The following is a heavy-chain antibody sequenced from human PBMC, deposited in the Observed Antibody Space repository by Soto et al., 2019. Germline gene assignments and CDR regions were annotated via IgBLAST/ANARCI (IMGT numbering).Heavy chain of an antibody. D-gene: IGHD1-26*01. Sequence: GGSLRLSCAASGFTFGSYFMAWVRQGQGTGLMMVSQITVDGTTTNYADSVRGRFTVSRDNARNTLFLQMNGLRDDDTAIYYCARENWYRLDVWGPGTTVTVSS. CDR2: ITVDGTTT. J-gene: IGHJ6*02. CDR1: GFTFGSYF. V-gene: IGHV3-74*01. CDR3: ARENWYRLDV.